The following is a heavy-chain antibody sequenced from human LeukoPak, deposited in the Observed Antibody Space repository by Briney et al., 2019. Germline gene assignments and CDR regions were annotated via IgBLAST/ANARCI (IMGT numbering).Heavy chain of an antibody. J-gene: IGHJ5*02. CDR3: ARDPWLGEWFGESIAP. CDR1: GFTFSSYS. V-gene: IGHV3-21*01. Sequence: PGGSLRLSCAASGFTFSSYSMNWVRQAPGKGLEWVSSISSSSSYIYYADSVKGRFTISRDNAKNSLYLQMNSLRAEDTAVYYCARDPWLGEWFGESIAPWGQGTLVTVSS. CDR2: ISSSSSYI. D-gene: IGHD3-10*01.